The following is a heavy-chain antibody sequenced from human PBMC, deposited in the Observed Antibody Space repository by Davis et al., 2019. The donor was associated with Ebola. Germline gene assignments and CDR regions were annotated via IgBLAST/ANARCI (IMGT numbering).Heavy chain of an antibody. CDR2: IKQDGTEK. V-gene: IGHV3-7*03. J-gene: IGHJ4*02. CDR3: ASTLTFDH. Sequence: GESLKISCAASGFTFSSYAMHWARQAPGKGLEWVAKIKQDGTEKYYVDSVEGRFTISRDNAKNLVYLQLSDLRVEDTAIYYCASTLTFDHWGQGTLVTVSS. CDR1: GFTFSSYA.